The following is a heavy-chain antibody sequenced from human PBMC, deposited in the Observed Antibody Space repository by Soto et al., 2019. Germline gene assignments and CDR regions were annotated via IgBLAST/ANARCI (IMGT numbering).Heavy chain of an antibody. CDR2: ICISGDT. CDR1: GFTFSKFD. Sequence: GGSLRLSCEASGFTFSKFDMHWVRQPTGKGLEWVSTICISGDTYYAVSVKGRFTISRENAKKSLSLQMNSLRAGDTALYFCARGQEVVAHFFDXWGQGTQVTVSX. CDR3: ARGQEVVAHFFDX. D-gene: IGHD2-21*01. J-gene: IGHJ4*02. V-gene: IGHV3-13*04.